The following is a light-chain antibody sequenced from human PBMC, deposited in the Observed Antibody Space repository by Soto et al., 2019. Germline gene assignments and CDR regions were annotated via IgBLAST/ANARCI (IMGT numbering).Light chain of an antibody. CDR1: QSVLYTSNNNNY. V-gene: IGKV4-1*01. Sequence: DIVMTQSPDSLTVSLGERATINCKSSQSVLYTSNNNNYLVWYQQKPGQPPKLLIYWASTRESGVPDRFSGSGSGTDFTLTISSLQAEDVAIYYCQQYYITPLTFGGGTKVEIK. J-gene: IGKJ4*01. CDR3: QQYYITPLT. CDR2: WAS.